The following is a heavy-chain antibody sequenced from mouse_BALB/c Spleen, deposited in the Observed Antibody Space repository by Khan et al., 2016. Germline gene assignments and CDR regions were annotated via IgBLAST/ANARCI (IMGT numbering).Heavy chain of an antibody. V-gene: IGHV3-2*02. CDR2: ISYSGSS. CDR3: AVIHYYGYFDY. J-gene: IGHJ2*01. Sequence: EVQLQESGPCLVKPSQSLSLTCTVTGYSITSDYTWNWIRQFPGNKLEWMGFISYSGSSSYNPSLKSRISITRDTPNHMFFLQLNSVTTEDKATYFCAVIHYYGYFDYWGQGTTLTVSS. D-gene: IGHD1-2*01. CDR1: GYSITSDYT.